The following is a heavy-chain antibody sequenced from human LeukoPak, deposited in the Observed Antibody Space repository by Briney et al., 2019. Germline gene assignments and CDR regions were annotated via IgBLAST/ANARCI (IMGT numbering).Heavy chain of an antibody. CDR2: IIPIFGTA. CDR1: GGTFSSYA. J-gene: IGHJ6*02. CDR3: ARNAVQLLARAPYGMDV. V-gene: IGHV1-69*13. D-gene: IGHD5-18*01. Sequence: GASVKVSCKASGGTFSSYAISWVRQAPGQGLEWMGGIIPIFGTANYAQKFQGRVTITADESTSTAYMELSSLRSEDTAVYYCARNAVQLLARAPYGMDVWGQGTTVTVSS.